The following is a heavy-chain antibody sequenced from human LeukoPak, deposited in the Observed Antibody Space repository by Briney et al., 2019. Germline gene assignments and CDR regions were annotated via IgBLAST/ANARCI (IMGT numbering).Heavy chain of an antibody. V-gene: IGHV1-8*03. CDR1: GYTFTSYD. D-gene: IGHD4-17*01. Sequence: ASVKVSCKASGYTFTSYDINWVRQATGQGLEWMGWMNPNSGNTGYAQKFQGRVTITRNTSISTAYMELSSLRSEDTAVYYCARDRYGDYTALDYWGQGTLVTVSS. CDR2: MNPNSGNT. J-gene: IGHJ4*02. CDR3: ARDRYGDYTALDY.